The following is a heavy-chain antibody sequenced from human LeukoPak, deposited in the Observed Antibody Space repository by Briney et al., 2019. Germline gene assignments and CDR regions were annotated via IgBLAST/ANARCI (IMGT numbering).Heavy chain of an antibody. J-gene: IGHJ4*02. CDR2: IFGSGGSP. CDR3: GKTTVGYSSGQKPAWPVDY. Sequence: PGGSLRLSCAASGFTFGSHAMYWVRQAPGKGLEWVAGIFGSGGSPHYADPVKGRFTISRDNPRNTVYLQINSLRAEDTAVYYCGKTTVGYSSGQKPAWPVDYWGQGTLVTVSS. CDR1: GFTFGSHA. V-gene: IGHV3-23*01. D-gene: IGHD5-18*01.